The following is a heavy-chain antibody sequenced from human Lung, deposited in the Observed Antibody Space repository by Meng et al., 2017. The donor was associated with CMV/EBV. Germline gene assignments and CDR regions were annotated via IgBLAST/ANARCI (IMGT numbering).Heavy chain of an antibody. Sequence: GESLKISCSSSGFTFDDYGMSWVRQAPGKGLEWVSGINWNGGSTGYADSVKGRFTISRDNAKYSLYLQMNSLRAEDTALYYCARDRDPAGDAVDIWGQGTMVXVSS. CDR1: GFTFDDYG. D-gene: IGHD2-2*01. V-gene: IGHV3-20*04. CDR2: INWNGGST. CDR3: ARDRDPAGDAVDI. J-gene: IGHJ3*02.